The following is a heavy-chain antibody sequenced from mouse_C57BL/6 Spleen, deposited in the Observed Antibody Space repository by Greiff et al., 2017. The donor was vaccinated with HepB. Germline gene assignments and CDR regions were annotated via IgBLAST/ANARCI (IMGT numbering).Heavy chain of an antibody. CDR3: ARRGHYDGYFYWYFDV. CDR2: IDPSDSYT. Sequence: VQLQQPGAELVKPGASVKLSCKASGYTFTSYWMQWVKQRPGQGLEWIGEIDPSDSYTNYNQKFKGKATLTVDPSSSTAYMQLSSLTSEDSAVYYCARRGHYDGYFYWYFDVWGTGTTVTVSS. J-gene: IGHJ1*03. D-gene: IGHD2-3*01. V-gene: IGHV1-50*01. CDR1: GYTFTSYW.